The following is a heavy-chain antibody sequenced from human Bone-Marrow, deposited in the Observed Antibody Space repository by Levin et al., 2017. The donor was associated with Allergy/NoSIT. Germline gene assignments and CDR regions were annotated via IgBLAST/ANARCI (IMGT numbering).Heavy chain of an antibody. Sequence: QAGGSLRLSCAASGFTFSRYAMHWVRQAPGKGLEWVAVISYDGSNKNYADSVKGRFTISRDNSKNTLYLQMNSLRAEDTAVYYCAREGWGYDYYYGMDVWGQGTTVTVSS. J-gene: IGHJ6*02. CDR2: ISYDGSNK. D-gene: IGHD1-26*01. CDR1: GFTFSRYA. CDR3: AREGWGYDYYYGMDV. V-gene: IGHV3-30-3*01.